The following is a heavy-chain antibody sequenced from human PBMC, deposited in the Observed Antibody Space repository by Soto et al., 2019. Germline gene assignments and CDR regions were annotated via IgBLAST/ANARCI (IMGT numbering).Heavy chain of an antibody. Sequence: QVQLVQSGAEVKKPGSSVKVSCKASGGTFSSYAISWVRQAPGQGLEWMGGIIPIFGTANYAQKFQGRVTITADESTSTAYRELSSLRSEDTAVYYCARGQPPYYDFWSGYEYYFDYWGQGTLVTVSS. D-gene: IGHD3-3*01. CDR3: ARGQPPYYDFWSGYEYYFDY. CDR1: GGTFSSYA. CDR2: IIPIFGTA. V-gene: IGHV1-69*12. J-gene: IGHJ4*02.